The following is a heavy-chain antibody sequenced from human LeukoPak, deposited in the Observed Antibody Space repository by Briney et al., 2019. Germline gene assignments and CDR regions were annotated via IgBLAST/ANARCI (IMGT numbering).Heavy chain of an antibody. D-gene: IGHD2-2*01. J-gene: IGHJ6*03. Sequence: TGGSLRLSCAASGFTFSSYAMSWVRQAPGKGLEWVSAISGSGGSTYYADSVKGRFTISRDNSKNTLYLQMNSLRAEDTAVYYCAKSGHPPPYDYYYYMDVWGKGTTVTVSS. CDR1: GFTFSSYA. CDR2: ISGSGGST. V-gene: IGHV3-23*01. CDR3: AKSGHPPPYDYYYYMDV.